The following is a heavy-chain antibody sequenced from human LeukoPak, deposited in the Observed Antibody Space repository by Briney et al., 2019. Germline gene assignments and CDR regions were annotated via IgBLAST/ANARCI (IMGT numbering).Heavy chain of an antibody. CDR1: GFTFSSYG. CDR3: AREGPRGNSQFDY. D-gene: IGHD2/OR15-2a*01. J-gene: IGHJ4*02. Sequence: GRSLRLSCAASGFTFSSYGMHWVRQAPGKGLEWVALIWYDGSNKYYSDSVKGRLTISRDNSKNTLYLQMNSLRAEDTAVYYCAREGPRGNSQFDYWGQGTLVTVSS. V-gene: IGHV3-33*01. CDR2: IWYDGSNK.